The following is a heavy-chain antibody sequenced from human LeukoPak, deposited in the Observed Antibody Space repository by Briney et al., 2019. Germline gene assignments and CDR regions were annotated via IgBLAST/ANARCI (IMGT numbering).Heavy chain of an antibody. CDR3: AKEGPSSDWFGRYYFDY. CDR1: GFTFSSYG. CDR2: ISGSGGST. D-gene: IGHD6-19*01. V-gene: IGHV3-23*01. J-gene: IGHJ4*02. Sequence: PGGSLRLSCAASGFTFSSYGMSWVRQAPGKGLEWVSAISGSGGSTYYADSVKGRFTISRDNSKNTLYLQMNSLRAEDTAVYYCAKEGPSSDWFGRYYFDYWGQGTLVTVSS.